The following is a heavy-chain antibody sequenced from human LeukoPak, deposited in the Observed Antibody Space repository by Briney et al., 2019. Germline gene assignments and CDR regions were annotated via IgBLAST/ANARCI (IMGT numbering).Heavy chain of an antibody. D-gene: IGHD6-13*01. J-gene: IGHJ4*02. CDR2: ISGSGGST. CDR3: AKGYSSSWLFDY. V-gene: IGHV3-23*01. Sequence: GGSLRLSWAASGFTFSSYGMSWVRQAPGKGLEWVSAISGSGGSTYYADSVKGRFTISRDNSKNTLYLQMNSLRAEDTAVYYCAKGYSSSWLFDYWGQGTLVTVSS. CDR1: GFTFSSYG.